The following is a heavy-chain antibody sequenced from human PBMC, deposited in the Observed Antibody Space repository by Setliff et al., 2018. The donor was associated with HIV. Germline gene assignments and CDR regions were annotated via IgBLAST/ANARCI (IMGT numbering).Heavy chain of an antibody. D-gene: IGHD3-10*01. CDR3: ARDRYAGEIDY. V-gene: IGHV4-31*03. J-gene: IGHJ4*02. Sequence: SETLSLTCTVSSGSISSGTYYWSWIRQYPGKGLEWIGYIDYTGSTYFNPSLKSRVTLSIDTSKNQFSLKLSSVTAADTAVYYCARDRYAGEIDYWGQGTLVTVSS. CDR2: IDYTGST. CDR1: SGSISSGTYY.